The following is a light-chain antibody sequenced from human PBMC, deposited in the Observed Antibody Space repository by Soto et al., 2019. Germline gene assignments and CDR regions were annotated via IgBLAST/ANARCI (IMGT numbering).Light chain of an antibody. V-gene: IGLV2-14*01. Sequence: QSALTQPASVSGSPGQSITISCTGTSSDVGGHNYVSWYQQHPGTAPKLMMYEATNRPSGVSNRFSGSKSGNTASLTISGLQAEDEADYYCSSYTSSTTLDVVFGGGTKLTVL. CDR3: SSYTSSTTLDVV. CDR2: EAT. CDR1: SSDVGGHNY. J-gene: IGLJ2*01.